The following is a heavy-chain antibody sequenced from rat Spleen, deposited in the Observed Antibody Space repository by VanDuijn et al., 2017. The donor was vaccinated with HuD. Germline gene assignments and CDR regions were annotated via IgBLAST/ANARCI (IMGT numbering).Heavy chain of an antibody. CDR3: SPLPGRNLAY. CDR1: GFTFSNYD. J-gene: IGHJ2*01. Sequence: EVQLVESGGGLVQPGRSLKLSCAASGFTFSNYDMAWVRQAPTKGLEWVASISPSGGSTYYRDSVKGRFTVSRDNAKSTLYLQMDSLRSEDTATYYCSPLPGRNLAYWGQGVVVTVSS. D-gene: IGHD1-4*01. CDR2: ISPSGGST. V-gene: IGHV5-25*01.